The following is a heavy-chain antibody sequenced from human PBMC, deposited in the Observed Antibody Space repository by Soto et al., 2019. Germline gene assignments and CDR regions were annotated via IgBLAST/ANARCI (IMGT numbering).Heavy chain of an antibody. CDR3: ARDKSLVPPRPYSSGWYGDY. CDR1: GFTFSSYW. Sequence: PGGSLRLSCAASGFTFSSYWIHWVRQVPGKGLMWVSYISSSSSTIYYADSVKGRFTISRDNAKNSLYLQMNSLRDEDTAVYYCARDKSLVPPRPYSSGWYGDYWGQGTLVTVSS. D-gene: IGHD6-19*01. J-gene: IGHJ4*02. CDR2: ISSSSSTI. V-gene: IGHV3-48*02.